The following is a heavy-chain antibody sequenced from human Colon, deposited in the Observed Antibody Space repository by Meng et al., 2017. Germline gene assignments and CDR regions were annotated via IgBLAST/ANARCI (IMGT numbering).Heavy chain of an antibody. CDR1: GGSVSSASYY. Sequence: VALQESGPGLVRPSGTLSPTCNVSGGSVSSASYYWGWIRQPPGKGLEWIGLIHYSGSRNYNPSLKSRVTMSVDTSKNQVSLRLTSVTAADTAVYYCARFYGSGTFEVHDYWGQGTLVTVSS. J-gene: IGHJ4*02. CDR2: IHYSGSR. D-gene: IGHD3-10*01. V-gene: IGHV4-61*01. CDR3: ARFYGSGTFEVHDY.